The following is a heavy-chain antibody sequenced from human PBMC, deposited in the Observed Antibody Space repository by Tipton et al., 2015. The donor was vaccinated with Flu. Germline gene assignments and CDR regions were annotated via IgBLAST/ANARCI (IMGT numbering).Heavy chain of an antibody. D-gene: IGHD3-22*01. CDR1: GGSISSGSYY. V-gene: IGHV4-61*02. CDR3: ARVRSYYDGSGYYYAFDY. Sequence: LRLSCTVSGGSISSGSYYWSWIRQPAGKGLEWIGRIYTSGSTNYNPSLKSRVTISVDTSKNQFSLKLSSVTAADTAVYYCARVRSYYDGSGYYYAFDYWGQGTLVTVSS. CDR2: IYTSGST. J-gene: IGHJ4*02.